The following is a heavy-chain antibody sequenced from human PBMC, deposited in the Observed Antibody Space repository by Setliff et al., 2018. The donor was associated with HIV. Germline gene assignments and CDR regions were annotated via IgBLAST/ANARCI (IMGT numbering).Heavy chain of an antibody. CDR1: GXXFTSYG. CDR3: ARGRTNSSDYNFWSVYSSTMDV. Sequence: ASVKXSCKASGXXFTSYGISWVRQAPGQGLXXXXWISAYNGNTNYAQKLQGRVTMTTDTSTSTAYMELRSLRADDTAVYYCARGRTNSSDYNFWSVYSSTMDVWGHGTTVTSP. D-gene: IGHD3-3*01. J-gene: IGHJ6*02. V-gene: IGHV1-18*01. CDR2: ISAYNGNT.